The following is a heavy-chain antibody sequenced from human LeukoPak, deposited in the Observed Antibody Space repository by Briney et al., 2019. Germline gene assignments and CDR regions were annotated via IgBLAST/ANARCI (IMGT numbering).Heavy chain of an antibody. CDR1: GGSFSGYY. Sequence: SETLSLTCAVYGGSFSGYYWSWIRQPPGKGLEWIGEINHSGSTNYNPSLKSRVTISVDTSKNQFSLKLSSVTAADTAVYYCARDLTTGYYYGSGSYHYSYNWFDPWGQGTLVTVSS. CDR2: INHSGST. CDR3: ARDLTTGYYYGSGSYHYSYNWFDP. D-gene: IGHD3-10*01. J-gene: IGHJ5*02. V-gene: IGHV4-34*01.